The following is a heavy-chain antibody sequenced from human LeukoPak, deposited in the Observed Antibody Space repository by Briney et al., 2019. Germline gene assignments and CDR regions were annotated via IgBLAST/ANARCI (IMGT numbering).Heavy chain of an antibody. Sequence: SGTLSLTCAVSGGSISSSNWWSWVRQPPGKGLEWIGYIYYSGSTYYNPSLKSRVTISVDTSKNQFSLKLSSVTAADTAVYYCARAKYSSSPFDHWGQGTLVTVSS. D-gene: IGHD6-6*01. V-gene: IGHV4-4*02. CDR2: IYYSGST. CDR1: GGSISSSNW. CDR3: ARAKYSSSPFDH. J-gene: IGHJ4*02.